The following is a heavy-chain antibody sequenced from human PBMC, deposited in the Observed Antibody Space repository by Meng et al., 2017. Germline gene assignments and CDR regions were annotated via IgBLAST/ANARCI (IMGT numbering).Heavy chain of an antibody. V-gene: IGHV7-4-1*02. Sequence: QVQLVPAGSDLRKPGAAVKVSCKASGYTLTSYAINWLRQAPGQCLQWMGWIDTKTGNPTYVPGLTGRLVFSLDTSVSTAYLQISGLKADDTAVYYCTRDGYSDCSRTSCFDSWGKGTLVTVSS. CDR2: IDTKTGNP. CDR3: TRDGYSDCSRTSCFDS. D-gene: IGHD2-2*01. J-gene: IGHJ4*02. CDR1: GYTLTSYA.